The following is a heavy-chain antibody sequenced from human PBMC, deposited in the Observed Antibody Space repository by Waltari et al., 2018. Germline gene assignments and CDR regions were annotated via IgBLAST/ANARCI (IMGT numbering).Heavy chain of an antibody. CDR3: ATYIGASVGTAAFDV. CDR1: GGSIPKTKHC. V-gene: IGHV4-39*05. J-gene: IGHJ3*01. D-gene: IGHD1-1*01. CDR2: ISYNGAT. Sequence: QLQLQYSGPGMVKPSATPSRTCSVSGGSIPKTKHCWGWLRQPPGQGLEWLGTISYNGATYNSPSLRGRVTVSRDTSMNQLSLKLGSVTAADTAVYYCATYIGASVGTAAFDVWGQGTMVTVSS.